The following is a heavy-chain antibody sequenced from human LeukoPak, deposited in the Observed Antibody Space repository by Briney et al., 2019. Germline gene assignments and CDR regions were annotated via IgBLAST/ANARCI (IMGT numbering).Heavy chain of an antibody. J-gene: IGHJ3*02. CDR3: AKDYDSSGWAAFDI. D-gene: IGHD3-22*01. CDR2: ISYDGSNK. CDR1: GFTFNSFG. V-gene: IGHV3-30*18. Sequence: GGSLRLSCAASGFTFNSFGMHWVRQAPGKGLEWVAVISYDGSNKYFADSVKGRFTISRDNSKNTLYLQMNSLRAEDTAVYYCAKDYDSSGWAAFDIWGQGTMVTVSS.